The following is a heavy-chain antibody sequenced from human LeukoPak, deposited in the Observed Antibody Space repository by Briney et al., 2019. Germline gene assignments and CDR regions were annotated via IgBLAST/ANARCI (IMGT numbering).Heavy chain of an antibody. D-gene: IGHD6-13*01. CDR2: ITSSSSYI. V-gene: IGHV3-21*01. Sequence: GGSLRLSCAASGFTFSTYSVSWVRQPPGKGLEWVSTITSSSSYIYDADSVKGRFTVSRDNAQNSLYLQMNSLRAEDTAIYYCARRIAAGEEAYWGQGTLVTVSS. J-gene: IGHJ4*02. CDR1: GFTFSTYS. CDR3: ARRIAAGEEAY.